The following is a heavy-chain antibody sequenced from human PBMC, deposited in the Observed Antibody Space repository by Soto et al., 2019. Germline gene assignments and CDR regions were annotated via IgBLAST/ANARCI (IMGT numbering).Heavy chain of an antibody. J-gene: IGHJ4*02. Sequence: QVQLVQSGGEVKKPGASVNISCKATGYTFISYSITWVRQAPGQGLECMGWISTYNGNTKYAQSLQGRVTLTRDTSANKAFMEIRGLGSDDTDIYYSAREAAHSSGWYDYFDQWGQRTLVDVSS. CDR3: AREAAHSSGWYDYFDQ. CDR2: ISTYNGNT. V-gene: IGHV1-18*04. D-gene: IGHD6-13*01. CDR1: GYTFISYS.